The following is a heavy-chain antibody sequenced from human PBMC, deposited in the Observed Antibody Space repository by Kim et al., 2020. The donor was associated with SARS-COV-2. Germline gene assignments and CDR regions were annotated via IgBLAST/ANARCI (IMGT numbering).Heavy chain of an antibody. CDR1: GYTFTSYA. CDR3: ARFLPLRSSSWSSSFDY. CDR2: INTNTGNP. V-gene: IGHV7-4-1*02. J-gene: IGHJ4*02. Sequence: ASVKVSCKASGYTFTSYAMNWVRQAPGQGLEWMGWINTNTGNPTYAQGFTGRFVFSLDTSVSTAYLQISSLKAEDTAVYYCARFLPLRSSSWSSSFDYWGQGTLVTVSS. D-gene: IGHD6-13*01.